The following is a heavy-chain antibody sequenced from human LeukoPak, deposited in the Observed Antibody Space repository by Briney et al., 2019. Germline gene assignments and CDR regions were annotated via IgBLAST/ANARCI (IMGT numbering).Heavy chain of an antibody. J-gene: IGHJ4*02. CDR2: INGAGSSI. CDR1: GFTFSSYW. CDR3: ARGGDYKNDY. D-gene: IGHD4-17*01. Sequence: GGSLRLSCAASGFTFSSYWMHWVRQTPGKGLVWVSRINGAGSSISYADSVKGRVTISRDNAKNTLYLQMNNLRAEDTAVYYCARGGDYKNDYWGQGTLVTVSS. V-gene: IGHV3-74*01.